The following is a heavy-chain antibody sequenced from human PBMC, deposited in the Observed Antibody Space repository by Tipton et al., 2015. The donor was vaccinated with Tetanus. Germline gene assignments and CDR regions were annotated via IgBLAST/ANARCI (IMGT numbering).Heavy chain of an antibody. CDR1: GFTFNSYA. V-gene: IGHV3-33*08. CDR3: AREADCSGGSCFSGDFDN. J-gene: IGHJ4*02. CDR2: SWYDGTDK. D-gene: IGHD2-15*01. Sequence: SLRLSCTASGFTFNSYAMNWVRQAPGKGLEWVAVSWYDGTDKYYAGSVKGRFTISRDNSKNTLYLQMNSLRAEDTAVYYCAREADCSGGSCFSGDFDNWGQGTQVTVSS.